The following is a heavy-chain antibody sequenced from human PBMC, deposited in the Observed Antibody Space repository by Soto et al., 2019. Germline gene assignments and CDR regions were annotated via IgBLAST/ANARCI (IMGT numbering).Heavy chain of an antibody. J-gene: IGHJ4*02. CDR3: ARDGVQLWPRYYFDY. Sequence: VQLVQSGAEVTKPGASVQVSCKTSGYSFSNYSMHWVRQVPGQGIEWMGKINPNGGSTSLAQKFQDALTLTRDTSTNTVYMELSSLTSEDTAVYYCARDGVQLWPRYYFDYWGQGTLVTVSS. CDR1: GYSFSNYS. D-gene: IGHD1-1*01. CDR2: INPNGGST. V-gene: IGHV1-46*01.